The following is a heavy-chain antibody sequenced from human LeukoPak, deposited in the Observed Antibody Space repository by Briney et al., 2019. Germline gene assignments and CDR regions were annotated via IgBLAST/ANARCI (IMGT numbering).Heavy chain of an antibody. CDR1: GGSISSYY. V-gene: IGHV4-59*08. Sequence: SETLSLTCTVSGGSISSYYWSWIRQPPGKGLEWIGYIYYSGSTNYNPSLKSRVTISVDTPKNQFSLKLSSVTAADTAVYYCARLNRLSGSYYFDYWGQGTLVTVSS. D-gene: IGHD3-22*01. CDR2: IYYSGST. CDR3: ARLNRLSGSYYFDY. J-gene: IGHJ4*02.